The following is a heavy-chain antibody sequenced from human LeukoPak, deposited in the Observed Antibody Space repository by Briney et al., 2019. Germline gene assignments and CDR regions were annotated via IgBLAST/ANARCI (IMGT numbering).Heavy chain of an antibody. CDR3: ARSGMAVAATPWD. CDR1: RFPFRRFW. Sequence: GGPLRLSCAASRFPFRRFWMTWFRQAPGKGREWVAHINQEGSEKYYVDSVRGRFTISRDNANNSPYLQMDSLRAEDTAVYYCARSGMAVAATPWDWGQGTLVTVSS. V-gene: IGHV3-7*05. D-gene: IGHD6-19*01. CDR2: INQEGSEK. J-gene: IGHJ1*01.